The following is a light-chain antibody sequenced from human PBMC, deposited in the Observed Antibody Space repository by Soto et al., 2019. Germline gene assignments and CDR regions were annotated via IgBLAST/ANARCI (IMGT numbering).Light chain of an antibody. CDR1: QSVSSNY. J-gene: IGKJ3*01. CDR2: GAS. CDR3: QQYSSSPPEFT. V-gene: IGKV3-20*01. Sequence: EIVLTQSPGTLSVSPGERVTLSCRASQSVSSNYLAWYQQRPGQAPRLLIFGASYRATGIPDRFSGSGSGTGFTLTISRLEPEDFAGYYCQQYSSSPPEFTFGPGTKVDSK.